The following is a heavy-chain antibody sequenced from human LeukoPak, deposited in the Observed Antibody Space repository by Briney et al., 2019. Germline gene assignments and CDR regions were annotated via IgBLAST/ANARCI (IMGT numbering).Heavy chain of an antibody. CDR2: IIGSGGST. D-gene: IGHD6-13*01. CDR1: GFTFSSYA. CDR3: AKAPSRYSSSAADWFDP. Sequence: GSLRLSFAASGFTFSSYAMSWVRQAPGKGLEWVSAIIGSGGSTYYADSVKGRFTISRDNSKNTLYLQMNSLRAEDTAVYYCAKAPSRYSSSAADWFDPWGQGTLVTVSS. J-gene: IGHJ5*02. V-gene: IGHV3-23*01.